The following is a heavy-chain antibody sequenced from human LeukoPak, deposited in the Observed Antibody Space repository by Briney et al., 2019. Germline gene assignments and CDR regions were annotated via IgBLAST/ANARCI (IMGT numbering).Heavy chain of an antibody. J-gene: IGHJ3*02. CDR3: AKHRGYSYDRDALDI. Sequence: PGGSLRLSCAASGFTFSSYGMHWVRQAPGKGLEWVAVVIYDGTDKKYADSVKGRFTISRDNSMNTLRLEMNSLRNEDTAMYYCAKHRGYSYDRDALDIWGQGTMVTVSS. D-gene: IGHD5-18*01. V-gene: IGHV3-30*18. CDR1: GFTFSSYG. CDR2: VIYDGTDK.